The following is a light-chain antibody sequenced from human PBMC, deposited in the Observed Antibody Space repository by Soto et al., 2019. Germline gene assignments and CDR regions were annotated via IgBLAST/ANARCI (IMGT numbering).Light chain of an antibody. CDR1: QRVSSN. Sequence: EREVTQSRATLCVSLWERATLFYRASQRVSSNLAWYQQKPGQAPRLLIYGASTRATGIPASFSGSWCGAYFPLTISRLQSDDFAVYCCQQYNTWRTFGQGTKVDIK. CDR2: GAS. V-gene: IGKV3-15*01. CDR3: QQYNTWRT. J-gene: IGKJ1*01.